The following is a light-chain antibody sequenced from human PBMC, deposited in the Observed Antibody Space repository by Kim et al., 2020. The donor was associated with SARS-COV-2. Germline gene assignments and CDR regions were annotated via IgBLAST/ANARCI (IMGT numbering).Light chain of an antibody. Sequence: SPGERGTLSCRARQSVSSSYLAWYQQKHGQAPRLVIYGGSSRATGIPDRFSGSGSGTDFTLTISRLEPEDFAVYYCQQYGSSPRTFGQGTKVDIK. CDR3: QQYGSSPRT. CDR1: QSVSSSY. V-gene: IGKV3-20*01. J-gene: IGKJ1*01. CDR2: GGS.